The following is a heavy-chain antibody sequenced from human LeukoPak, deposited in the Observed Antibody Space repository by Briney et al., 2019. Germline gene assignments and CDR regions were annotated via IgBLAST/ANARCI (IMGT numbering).Heavy chain of an antibody. CDR2: IKPNSGGT. CDR3: ASPLESVRGGYYFDY. Sequence: ASVKVSCKASGYTFTGYYMHWVRQAPGQGLEWMGWIKPNSGGTNYAQKFQSRVTMTRDTSISTAYMGLSRPRSDDTAVYYCASPLESVRGGYYFDYWGQETLVTVSS. V-gene: IGHV1-2*02. J-gene: IGHJ4*02. D-gene: IGHD3-10*01. CDR1: GYTFTGYY.